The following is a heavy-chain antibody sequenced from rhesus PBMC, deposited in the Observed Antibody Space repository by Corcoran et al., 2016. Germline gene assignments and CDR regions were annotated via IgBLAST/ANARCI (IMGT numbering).Heavy chain of an antibody. CDR1: GYSISSGYD. V-gene: IGHV4-76*01. J-gene: IGHJ4*01. CDR3: ARGLTTAAYYFDY. CDR2: IYGSSGST. D-gene: IGHD4-17*01. Sequence: QVQLQESGPGVVKPSETLSLTCAVAGYSISSGYDWSWIRQPPGTGVEWIGYIYGSSGSTNYNPSLKNRVTISKDTSKNQFSLKLSSVTAADTAVYYCARGLTTAAYYFDYWGQGVLVTVSS.